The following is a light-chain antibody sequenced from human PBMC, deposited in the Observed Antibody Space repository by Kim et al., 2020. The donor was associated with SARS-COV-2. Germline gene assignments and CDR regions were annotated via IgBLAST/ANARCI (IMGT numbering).Light chain of an antibody. V-gene: IGLV3-19*01. J-gene: IGLJ2*01. CDR1: SLRGYY. Sequence: VALGQTVRITCQGVSLRGYYATWYQQKLGQALILCIYSKNNRPSGIPDRFSGSSSGNTASLTITGTQAGDEADYYCNSRDSNDNVVFGGGTQLTVL. CDR3: NSRDSNDNVV. CDR2: SKN.